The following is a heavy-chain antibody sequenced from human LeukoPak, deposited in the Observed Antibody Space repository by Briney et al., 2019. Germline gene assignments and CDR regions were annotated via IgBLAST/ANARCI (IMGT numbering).Heavy chain of an antibody. V-gene: IGHV4-34*01. J-gene: IGHJ5*02. CDR2: INHSGST. Sequence: SETLSLTCAVYGGSFSGYYWSWIRQPPGKGLEWIGEINHSGSTNYNPSLKSRFTISVDTSKNQSSLKLSSVTAADRAVYYCARGRGYISGSNGWFDPWGQGTLVTVSS. CDR3: ARGRGYISGSNGWFDP. CDR1: GGSFSGYY. D-gene: IGHD1-26*01.